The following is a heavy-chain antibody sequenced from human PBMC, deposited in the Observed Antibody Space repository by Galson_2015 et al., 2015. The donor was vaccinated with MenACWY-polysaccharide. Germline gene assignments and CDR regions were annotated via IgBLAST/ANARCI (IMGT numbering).Heavy chain of an antibody. V-gene: IGHV3-7*01. CDR3: ATATSLHVGQP. D-gene: IGHD5-24*01. J-gene: IGHJ1*01. CDR2: IKQDGSEK. Sequence: SVRLSCAASGFTFSTYCMTWVRQAPGKGLEWVANIKQDGSEKYYVDSVKGRFTISRDNAENSLYLQMNSLRAEDTAVYYCATATSLHVGQPWGQGTLVIVSS. CDR1: GFTFSTYC.